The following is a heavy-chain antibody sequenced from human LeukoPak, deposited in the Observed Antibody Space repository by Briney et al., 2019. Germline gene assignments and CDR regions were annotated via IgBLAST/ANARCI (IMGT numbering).Heavy chain of an antibody. V-gene: IGHV3-30-3*01. CDR2: ISYDGSNK. D-gene: IGHD3-3*01. CDR1: GFTFSSYA. J-gene: IGHJ6*02. CDR3: AREEYYDFWGGYKDLNYYGMDV. Sequence: GGSLRLSCAASGFTFSSYAMHWVRQAPGKGLEWVAVISYDGSNKYYADSVKGRFTISRDNSKNTLYLQMNSLRAEDTAVYYCAREEYYDFWGGYKDLNYYGMDVWGQGTTVTVSS.